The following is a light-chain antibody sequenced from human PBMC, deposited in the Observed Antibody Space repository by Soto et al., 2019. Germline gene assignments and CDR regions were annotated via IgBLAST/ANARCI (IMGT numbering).Light chain of an antibody. J-gene: IGLJ1*01. CDR2: EVS. CDR3: SSYTGGNPSYV. Sequence: QSVLTQPASVSGSPGQSITISCTGTSSDVGAYNYVSWYQQHPGKAPKLMIYEVSNRPSGVSNRFSGSKSGSTASLTISGLQAEDEADYYCSSYTGGNPSYVFGTGTKLTVL. V-gene: IGLV2-14*01. CDR1: SSDVGAYNY.